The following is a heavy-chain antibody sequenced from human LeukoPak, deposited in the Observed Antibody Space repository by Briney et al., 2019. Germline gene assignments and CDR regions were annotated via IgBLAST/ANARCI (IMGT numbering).Heavy chain of an antibody. CDR2: INADNGDT. J-gene: IGHJ4*02. CDR1: GYTFTNYA. CDR3: ARDPRSGFHDY. D-gene: IGHD3-22*01. Sequence: ASVKVSCKASGYTFTNYAIQWVRQAPGQRLEWMGWINADNGDTKYSQRFQGRVTITRDTSASTAYMELSSLRSEDTAVYYCARDPRSGFHDYWGQGTLVTVSS. V-gene: IGHV1-3*01.